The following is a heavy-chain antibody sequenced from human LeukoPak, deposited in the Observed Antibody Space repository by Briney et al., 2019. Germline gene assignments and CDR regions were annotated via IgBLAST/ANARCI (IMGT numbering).Heavy chain of an antibody. CDR1: GYTFTSYG. Sequence: ASVKVSCKASGYTFTSYGISWVRQAPGQGPEWMGWISAYNGNTIYAQKFQGRVTLTTDTSTSTAYMELRSLRSDDTAVYYCARDRLATISDYYYYGMDVWGQGTTVTVSS. J-gene: IGHJ6*02. D-gene: IGHD5-24*01. CDR3: ARDRLATISDYYYYGMDV. CDR2: ISAYNGNT. V-gene: IGHV1-18*01.